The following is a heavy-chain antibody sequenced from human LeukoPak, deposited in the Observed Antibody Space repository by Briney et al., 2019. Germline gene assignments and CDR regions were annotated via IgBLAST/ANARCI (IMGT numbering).Heavy chain of an antibody. V-gene: IGHV1-18*01. D-gene: IGHD5-24*01. Sequence: ASVKVSRKASGYTFTSYGLTWVRQAPGQGLEGMGWISAFNGNTNYAQKLQGRVTMTTDTSTSTAYMELRSLRSDDTAVYCCARDWDGYNGIDYWGQGTLVTVSS. CDR2: ISAFNGNT. CDR1: GYTFTSYG. CDR3: ARDWDGYNGIDY. J-gene: IGHJ4*02.